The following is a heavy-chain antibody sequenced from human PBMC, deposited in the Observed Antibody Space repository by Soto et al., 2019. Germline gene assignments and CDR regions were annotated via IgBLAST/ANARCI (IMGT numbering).Heavy chain of an antibody. CDR1: GFTFSSYA. Sequence: QVQLVESGGGVVQPGRSLRLSCAASGFTFSSYAMHWVRQAPGKGLEWVAVISYDGSNKYYADSVKGRFTISRDNSKNTLYLQMNSLRAEDTAVYYCARALRGGWYYPYPWGQGTLVTVSS. D-gene: IGHD6-19*01. CDR2: ISYDGSNK. J-gene: IGHJ5*02. V-gene: IGHV3-30-3*01. CDR3: ARALRGGWYYPYP.